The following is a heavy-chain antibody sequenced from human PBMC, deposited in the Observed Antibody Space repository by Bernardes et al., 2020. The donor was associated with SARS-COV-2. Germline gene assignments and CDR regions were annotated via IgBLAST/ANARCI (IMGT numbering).Heavy chain of an antibody. Sequence: GGSLRLSCAASGFTFSSYSLHWVRQAPGKGLEWVSPISGDGGSTNYADSVKGRFTISRDNSKNMLFLQMKGLRAEDTAMYYCAKDLGSCTNGVCSPWGQGTLVTVSS. J-gene: IGHJ5*02. CDR2: ISGDGGST. V-gene: IGHV3-74*01. CDR3: AKDLGSCTNGVCSP. CDR1: GFTFSSYS. D-gene: IGHD2-8*01.